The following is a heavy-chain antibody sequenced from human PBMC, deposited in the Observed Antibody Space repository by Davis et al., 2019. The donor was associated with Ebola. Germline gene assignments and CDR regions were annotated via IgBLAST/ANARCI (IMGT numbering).Heavy chain of an antibody. CDR2: ISAYNGNT. Sequence: AASVKVSCKASGYTFTSYYIHWVRQAPGQGLEWMGWISAYNGNTNYAQKLQGRVTMTTDTSTSTAYMELRSLRSDDTAVYYCARAPGLGCSSTSCYLDFQHWGQGTLVTVSS. J-gene: IGHJ1*01. D-gene: IGHD2-2*01. CDR3: ARAPGLGCSSTSCYLDFQH. V-gene: IGHV1-18*04. CDR1: GYTFTSYY.